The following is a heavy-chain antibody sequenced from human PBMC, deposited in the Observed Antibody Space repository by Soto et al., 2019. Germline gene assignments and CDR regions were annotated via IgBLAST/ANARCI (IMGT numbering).Heavy chain of an antibody. Sequence: QVQLVQSGAEVKKPGASVKVSCKASGYTFTSYYMHWVRQAPGQGLAWLGIINPSGGSTSYAQKFQGRVTMTRDTATSTVYRELSSLRSEDTAVYYCARGDNPTQKYYYYDGMDVWGQGTTVTVSS. CDR3: ARGDNPTQKYYYYDGMDV. CDR1: GYTFTSYY. CDR2: INPSGGST. D-gene: IGHD1-1*01. V-gene: IGHV1-46*01. J-gene: IGHJ6*02.